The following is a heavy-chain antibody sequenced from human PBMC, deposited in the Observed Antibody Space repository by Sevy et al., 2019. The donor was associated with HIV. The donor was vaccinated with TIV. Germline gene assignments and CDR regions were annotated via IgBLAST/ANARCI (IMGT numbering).Heavy chain of an antibody. D-gene: IGHD2-15*01. CDR1: GFSFSSYW. CDR3: AREGSGGFDY. J-gene: IGHJ4*02. V-gene: IGHV3-7*01. CDR2: IKQDGSKR. Sequence: GGSLRLSCAASGFSFSSYWMSWVRQAPGKGLEWVANIKQDGSKREYVESVKGRLTISRENGKNSVYLQMDSLRAEDTAVYYCAREGSGGFDYWGQGTLVTVSS.